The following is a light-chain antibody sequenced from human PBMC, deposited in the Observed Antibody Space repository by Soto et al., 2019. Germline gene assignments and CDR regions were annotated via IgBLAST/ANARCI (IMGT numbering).Light chain of an antibody. V-gene: IGKV3-11*01. CDR3: XQXGNWPPYP. CDR1: QSISSY. J-gene: IGKJ2*01. CDR2: DAS. Sequence: EIVLTQSPATLSLSPGGRATLSCRASQSISSYLAWYQQKPGQAPRLLIYDASNRATGVPARFSGSGSGTDFTLTISSLEPEDXXXXXXXQXGNWPPYPFGQGTKLEIK.